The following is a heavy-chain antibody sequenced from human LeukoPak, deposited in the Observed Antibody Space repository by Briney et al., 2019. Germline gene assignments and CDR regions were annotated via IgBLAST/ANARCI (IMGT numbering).Heavy chain of an antibody. J-gene: IGHJ4*02. D-gene: IGHD4-11*01. V-gene: IGHV3-66*02. CDR3: ATSYSPFGLIDY. CDR2: IYSGGST. Sequence: PGGSLRLSCAASGFTFDDYGMSWVRQAPGKGLEWVSVIYSGGSTYYADSVKGRFTISRDNSKNTLYLQMNSLRAEDTAVYYCATSYSPFGLIDYWGQGTLVTVSS. CDR1: GFTFDDYG.